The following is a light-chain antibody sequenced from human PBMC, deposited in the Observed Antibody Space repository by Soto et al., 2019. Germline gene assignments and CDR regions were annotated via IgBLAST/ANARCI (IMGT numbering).Light chain of an antibody. CDR1: ETVAGSY. J-gene: IGKJ5*01. Sequence: EIVLTQSPGTLSLSPGERATLSCRASETVAGSYLAWYQQKPGQAPRLLIHGASTRATGIPARFSGSGSGTDFTLTISSLEPEDFAVYYCQQRSNWPVTFGQGTRLEIK. V-gene: IGKV3D-20*02. CDR2: GAS. CDR3: QQRSNWPVT.